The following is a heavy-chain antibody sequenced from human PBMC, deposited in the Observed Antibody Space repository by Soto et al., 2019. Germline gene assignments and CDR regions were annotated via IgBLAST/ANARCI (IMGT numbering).Heavy chain of an antibody. V-gene: IGHV3-74*01. CDR2: INSDGSST. CDR1: GFTFSSYW. J-gene: IGHJ4*02. Sequence: GGSLRLSCAASGFTFSSYWMHWVRQAPGKGLVWVSRINSDGSSTSYADSVKGRFTISRDNAKNSLYLQMNSLRAEDTAVYYCARGPYNYVWGSDPPHFDYWGQGTLVTVSS. D-gene: IGHD3-16*02. CDR3: ARGPYNYVWGSDPPHFDY.